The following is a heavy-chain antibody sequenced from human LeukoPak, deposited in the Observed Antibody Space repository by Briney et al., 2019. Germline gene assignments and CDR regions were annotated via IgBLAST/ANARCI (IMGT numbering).Heavy chain of an antibody. CDR2: IYSGGST. CDR1: GFTFSSNY. CDR3: ARVDYGSGSYFDY. V-gene: IGHV3-53*01. Sequence: GGSLRLSCAASGFTFSSNYMSWVRRAPGKGLEWVSVIYSGGSTDYADSVKGRFAISRDNSKNMLYLQVNSLRAEDTAVYYCARVDYGSGSYFDYWGQGTLVTVSS. D-gene: IGHD3-10*01. J-gene: IGHJ4*02.